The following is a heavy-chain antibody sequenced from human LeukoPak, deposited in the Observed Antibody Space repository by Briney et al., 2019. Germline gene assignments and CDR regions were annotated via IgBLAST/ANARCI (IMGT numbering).Heavy chain of an antibody. J-gene: IGHJ4*02. CDR3: ARDGSSSSSFEDSGFDY. V-gene: IGHV1-69*13. D-gene: IGHD6-6*01. CDR1: GGTFSSYA. CDR2: IIPIFGTA. Sequence: ASVKVSCKASGGTFSSYAISWVRQAPGQGLEWMGGIIPIFGTANYAQKFQGRVTITADESTSTAYMELSSLRSEDTAVYYCARDGSSSSSFEDSGFDYWGQGTLVTVSP.